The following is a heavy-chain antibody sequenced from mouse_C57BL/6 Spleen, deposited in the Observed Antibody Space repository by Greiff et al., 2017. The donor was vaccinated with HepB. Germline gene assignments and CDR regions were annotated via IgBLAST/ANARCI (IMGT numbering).Heavy chain of an antibody. V-gene: IGHV5-16*01. CDR1: GFTFSDYY. Sequence: EVKLVESEGGLVQPGSSMKLSCTASGFTFSDYYMAWVRQVPEKGLEWVANINYDGSSTYYLDSLKSRFIISRDNAKNILYLQMSSLKSEDTATYYCAREGEAMDYWGQGTSVTVSS. CDR2: INYDGSST. J-gene: IGHJ4*01. CDR3: AREGEAMDY.